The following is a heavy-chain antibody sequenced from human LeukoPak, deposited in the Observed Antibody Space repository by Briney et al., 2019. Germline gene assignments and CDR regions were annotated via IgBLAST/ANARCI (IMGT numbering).Heavy chain of an antibody. CDR3: VKEHVDRAFTRSFEI. CDR1: GFTFSTNP. Sequence: PGGSLRLSCAASGFTFSTNPMSWVRQAPGKGLEWVSAISPDNTYYADSVKGRLTISRDDSKNTVYLQMNSPRAEDTARYYYVKEHVDRAFTRSFEIWGQGTVVTVSS. J-gene: IGHJ3*02. CDR2: ISPDNT. V-gene: IGHV3-23*01. D-gene: IGHD3-10*01.